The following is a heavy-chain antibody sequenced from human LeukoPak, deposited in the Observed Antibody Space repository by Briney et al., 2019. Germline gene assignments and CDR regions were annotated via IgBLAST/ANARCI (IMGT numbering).Heavy chain of an antibody. CDR1: GYTFTSYG. CDR3: ASTRIAAAGNQIFDY. J-gene: IGHJ4*02. CDR2: ISAYNGNT. Sequence: ASVKVSCKASGYTFTSYGISWVRQAPGQGLEWMGWISAYNGNTNYAQKFRGRVTMTTDTSTSTAYMELRSLRSDDTAVYYCASTRIAAAGNQIFDYWGQGTLVTVSS. V-gene: IGHV1-18*01. D-gene: IGHD6-13*01.